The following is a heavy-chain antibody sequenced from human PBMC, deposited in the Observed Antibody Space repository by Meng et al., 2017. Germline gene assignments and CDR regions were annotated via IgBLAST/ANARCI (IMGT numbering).Heavy chain of an antibody. CDR3: AKESGSNWFFDY. D-gene: IGHD6-13*01. J-gene: IGHJ4*02. Sequence: EVQLVESGGGLVQPGGSLRLSCAASGFTFSSYWMHWVRQAPGKGLEWVSGISGSGDSTYYADSVKGRFTISRDNSKNTLYLQMNSLRADDTAVYYCAKESGSNWFFDYWGQGTLVTVSS. V-gene: IGHV3-23*04. CDR1: GFTFSSYW. CDR2: ISGSGDST.